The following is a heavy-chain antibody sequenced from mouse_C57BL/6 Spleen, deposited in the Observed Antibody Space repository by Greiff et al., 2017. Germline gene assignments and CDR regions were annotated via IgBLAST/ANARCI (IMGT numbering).Heavy chain of an antibody. CDR3: ACPTGYYGAHYDAMDY. Sequence: EVKLQESGPGLVKPSQSLSLTCSVTGYSITSGYYWNWIRQFPGNKLEWMGYISYDGSNNYNPSLKNRNPITRDTSKNQFFLKLNSVTTEDTATYYGACPTGYYGAHYDAMDYWGQGTSVTVSS. J-gene: IGHJ4*01. D-gene: IGHD2-1*01. CDR1: GYSITSGYY. CDR2: ISYDGSN. V-gene: IGHV3-6*01.